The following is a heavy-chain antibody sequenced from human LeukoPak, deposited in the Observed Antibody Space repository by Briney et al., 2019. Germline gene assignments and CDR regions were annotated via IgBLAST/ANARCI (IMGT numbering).Heavy chain of an antibody. CDR1: GGSISSGGYY. J-gene: IGHJ5*02. D-gene: IGHD2-8*01. V-gene: IGHV4-30-2*01. CDR3: AREPPVVLMVYARRGWFDP. Sequence: PSQTLSLTCAVSGGSISSGGYYWSWIRQPPGKGLEWIGEINHSGSTNYNPSLKSRVTISVDTSKNQFSLKLGSVTAADTAVYYCAREPPVVLMVYARRGWFDPWGQGTLVTVSS. CDR2: INHSGST.